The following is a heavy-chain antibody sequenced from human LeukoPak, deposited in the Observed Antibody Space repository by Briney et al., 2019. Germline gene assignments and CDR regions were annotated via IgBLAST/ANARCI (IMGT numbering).Heavy chain of an antibody. Sequence: PSQTLSLTCTVSGGSISSGGYYWSWIRQPPGKGLEWIGYIYHSGSTYYNPSLKSRVTISVDRSKNQFSLKLSSVTAADTAVYYCARQLTPRSNWFDPWGQGTLVTVSS. CDR1: GGSISSGGYY. V-gene: IGHV4-30-2*01. CDR2: IYHSGST. J-gene: IGHJ5*02. CDR3: ARQLTPRSNWFDP. D-gene: IGHD2-2*01.